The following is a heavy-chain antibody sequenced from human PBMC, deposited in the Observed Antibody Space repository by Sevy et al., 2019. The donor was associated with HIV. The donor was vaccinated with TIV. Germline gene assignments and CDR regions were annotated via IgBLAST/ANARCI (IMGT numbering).Heavy chain of an antibody. CDR1: GFTFSDHY. Sequence: GGSLRLSCAASGFTFSDHYMEWVRQAPGKGLEWVGRIRNKADSYTTEYAASVKGRFTISRDDSKNSLYLLMNSLKTEDTAVYYCATHAGIAAAGRVFDYWGQATLVTVSS. V-gene: IGHV3-72*01. D-gene: IGHD6-13*01. CDR3: ATHAGIAAAGRVFDY. CDR2: IRNKADSYTT. J-gene: IGHJ4*02.